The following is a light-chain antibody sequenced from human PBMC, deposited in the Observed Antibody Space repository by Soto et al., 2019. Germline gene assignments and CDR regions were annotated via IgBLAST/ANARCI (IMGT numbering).Light chain of an antibody. J-gene: IGKJ1*01. CDR3: QQYSSLWT. CDR1: QSVSNNY. CDR2: GAS. V-gene: IGKV3-20*01. Sequence: DIVLTQSPGTLSLSPGDSATLSCRTSQSVSNNYLAWYQQKPGQAPRLLIYGASSRATGIQDRFSGSGSGTEFTLSIRRLEPEDFAVYYCQQYSSLWTCGQGTKVDIK.